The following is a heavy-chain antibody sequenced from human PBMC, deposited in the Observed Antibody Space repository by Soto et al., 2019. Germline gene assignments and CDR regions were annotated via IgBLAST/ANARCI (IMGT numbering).Heavy chain of an antibody. J-gene: IGHJ4*02. D-gene: IGHD3-22*01. CDR3: AKSPPVPAYYDSSGYYPSPFDY. CDR2: IIPIFGTA. Sequence: SWVRQAPGQGLEWMGGIIPIFGTANYAQKFQGRVTITADESTSTAYMELSSLRSEDTAVYYCAKSPPVPAYYDSSGYYPSPFDYWGQGTLVTVSS. V-gene: IGHV1-69*01.